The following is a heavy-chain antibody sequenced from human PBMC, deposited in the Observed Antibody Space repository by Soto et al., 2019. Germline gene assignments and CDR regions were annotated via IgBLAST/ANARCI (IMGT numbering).Heavy chain of an antibody. CDR3: AKDGEYYYYGMDV. CDR1: GFTFSNYA. J-gene: IGHJ6*02. V-gene: IGHV3-23*01. D-gene: IGHD3-10*01. CDR2: IGGSGGST. Sequence: EVQLLESGGGLVQPGGSLRLSCAASGFTFSNYAMNWVRQAPGKGLEWVSAIGGSGGSTYYADSVKGRFTISRENSKNTLHLQMTSLRADDTAVYYCAKDGEYYYYGMDVWGQGTTVAVSS.